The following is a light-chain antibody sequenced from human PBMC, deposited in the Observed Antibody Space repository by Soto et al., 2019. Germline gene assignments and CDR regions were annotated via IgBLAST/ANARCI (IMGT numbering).Light chain of an antibody. J-gene: IGLJ2*01. CDR1: STNIGRNT. Sequence: QSVLTQTPSASGTPGQRVSISCSGSSTNIGRNTVIWYQQVPGTTPKVLIYSNIQRPSGGPDRFSAAKSGASASLAISGLQSDDEADYYCAAWDASLNGVVFGGGTQLTVL. V-gene: IGLV1-44*01. CDR2: SNI. CDR3: AAWDASLNGVV.